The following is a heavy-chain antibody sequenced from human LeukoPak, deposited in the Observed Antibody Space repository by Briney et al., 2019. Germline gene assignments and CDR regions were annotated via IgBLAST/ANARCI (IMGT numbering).Heavy chain of an antibody. Sequence: ASVKFSCKASGYTFTSYGISWVRQAPGQGLEWMGWISAYNGNTNYAQKLQGRVTMTTDTSTSTAYMELRSLRSDDTAVYYCARDPNPSATVDPFDYWGQGTLVTVSS. J-gene: IGHJ4*02. V-gene: IGHV1-18*01. CDR2: ISAYNGNT. CDR1: GYTFTSYG. CDR3: ARDPNPSATVDPFDY. D-gene: IGHD4-23*01.